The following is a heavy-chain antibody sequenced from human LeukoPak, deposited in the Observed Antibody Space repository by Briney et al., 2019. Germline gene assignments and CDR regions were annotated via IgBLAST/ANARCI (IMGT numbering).Heavy chain of an antibody. D-gene: IGHD3-9*01. Sequence: SVKVSCKASGGTFSSYAISWVRQAPGQGLEWMGGIIPIFGTANYAQKFQGRVTITTDESTSTAYMELSSLRSEDTAVYYCARDRYFDWLIDYWGQGTLVTVSS. J-gene: IGHJ4*02. CDR1: GGTFSSYA. CDR3: ARDRYFDWLIDY. V-gene: IGHV1-69*05. CDR2: IIPIFGTA.